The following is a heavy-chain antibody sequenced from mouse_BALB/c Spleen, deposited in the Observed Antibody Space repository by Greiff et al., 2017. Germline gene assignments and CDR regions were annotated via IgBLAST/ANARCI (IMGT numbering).Heavy chain of an antibody. CDR1: GYTFTDYA. V-gene: IGHV1S137*01. D-gene: IGHD2-10*01. CDR2: ISTYDGDA. CDR3: ARSYYGNSACFAY. Sequence: VQLQQSGAGLVRPGVSVKISCKGSGYTFTDYAMHWVQQIHAKSLEWIGVISTYDGDASYKQKVKGRATMTVDKSSITAYMGLARLTSEDSAIYYCARSYYGNSACFAYWGQGTLLTVSA. J-gene: IGHJ3*01.